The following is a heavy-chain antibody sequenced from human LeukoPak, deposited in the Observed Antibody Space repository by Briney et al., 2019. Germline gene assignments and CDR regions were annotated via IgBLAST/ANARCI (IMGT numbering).Heavy chain of an antibody. CDR3: ARWHGALSMRWFDP. CDR2: IKQDGSEK. V-gene: IGHV3-7*01. D-gene: IGHD3-16*02. Sequence: GGSLRLSCAASEFSVGSNYMTWVRQAPGKGLEWVANIKQDGSEKYYVDSVKGRFTISRDNAKNSLYLQMNSLRAEDTAVYYCARWHGALSMRWFDPWGQGTLVTVSS. J-gene: IGHJ5*02. CDR1: EFSVGSNY.